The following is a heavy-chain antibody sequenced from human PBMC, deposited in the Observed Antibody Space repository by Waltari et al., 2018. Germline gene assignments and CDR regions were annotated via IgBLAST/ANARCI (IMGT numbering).Heavy chain of an antibody. CDR2: ISDDGSSK. CDR1: GFTFSSYL. CDR3: AGGEVVADVWT. D-gene: IGHD2-15*01. J-gene: IGHJ5*02. V-gene: IGHV3-30*01. Sequence: QVQLVESGGGVVQPGRSLRLSCATSGFTFSSYLFHWVRQAPGQGLEWVAIISDDGSSKYYADAVQGRFTISRDASKKTLYLQMNSLRPDDTALYFCAGGEVVADVWTWGQGTLVTVSS.